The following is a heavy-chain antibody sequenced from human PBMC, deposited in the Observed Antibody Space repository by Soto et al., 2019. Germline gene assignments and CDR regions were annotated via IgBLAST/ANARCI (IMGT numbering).Heavy chain of an antibody. Sequence: GASVKVSCKASGYTFTNYAMHWVRQAPGQRLEWMGWINAGNGNTKYSQKFQGRVTITRDTSASTANMELGSLKSEDTAVYYCARAISSSFDYWGQGTLVTVSS. V-gene: IGHV1-3*01. J-gene: IGHJ4*02. CDR1: GYTFTNYA. CDR2: INAGNGNT. CDR3: ARAISSSFDY. D-gene: IGHD6-13*01.